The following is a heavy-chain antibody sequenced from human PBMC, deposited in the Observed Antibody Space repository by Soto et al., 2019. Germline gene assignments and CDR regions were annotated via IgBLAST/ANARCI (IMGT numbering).Heavy chain of an antibody. CDR1: GYTFTNFG. V-gene: IGHV1-18*01. D-gene: IGHD4-17*01. J-gene: IGHJ6*02. CDR2: IIPWNGNT. CDR3: AREGLVLVPTTVNSDYYYYAMDV. Sequence: ASVKVSCKASGYTFTNFGISGVRQAPGQGLEWMGWIIPWNGNTKYAQNFQGRVTITADESTSTVYMELSTLRPEDTAVYYCAREGLVLVPTTVNSDYYYYAMDVWGQGTTVTVSS.